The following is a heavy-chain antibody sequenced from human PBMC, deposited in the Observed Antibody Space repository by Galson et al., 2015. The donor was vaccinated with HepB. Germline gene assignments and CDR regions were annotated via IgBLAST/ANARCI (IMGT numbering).Heavy chain of an antibody. D-gene: IGHD5-24*01. Sequence: SVKVSCKASGGTFSSYAISWVRQAPGQGLEWMGGIIPIFGTANYAQKFQGRVTITADESTSTAYMELSSLRSEDTAVYYCARIRRDWGYFDYWGQGTLVTVSS. CDR2: IIPIFGTA. J-gene: IGHJ4*02. V-gene: IGHV1-69*13. CDR1: GGTFSSYA. CDR3: ARIRRDWGYFDY.